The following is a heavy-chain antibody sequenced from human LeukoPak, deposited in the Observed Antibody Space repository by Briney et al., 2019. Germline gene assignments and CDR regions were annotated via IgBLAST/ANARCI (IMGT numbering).Heavy chain of an antibody. CDR1: GGSISSSSYY. Sequence: SETLSLTCTVSGGSISSSSYYWGWIRQPPGKGLEWIGSIYYSGCTYYNPSLKSRVTISVDTCKNQFSLKLSSVTAADTAVYYCARLYDYPPPYFDYWGQGTLVTVSS. J-gene: IGHJ4*02. D-gene: IGHD3-16*01. CDR2: IYYSGCT. CDR3: ARLYDYPPPYFDY. V-gene: IGHV4-39*01.